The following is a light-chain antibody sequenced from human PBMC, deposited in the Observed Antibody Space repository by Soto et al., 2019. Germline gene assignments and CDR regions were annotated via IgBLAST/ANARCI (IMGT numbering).Light chain of an antibody. J-gene: IGKJ2*01. CDR3: QQYGSSRPMYT. Sequence: EIVLTQSPDTLSLSPGERATLSCRASQSVSSSYLAWYQQKPGQAPRLLIYGASSRATGIPDRFSGSGSGTDVTLTISRLEPEDFAVYYCQQYGSSRPMYTFGQGTKLEIK. V-gene: IGKV3-20*01. CDR2: GAS. CDR1: QSVSSSY.